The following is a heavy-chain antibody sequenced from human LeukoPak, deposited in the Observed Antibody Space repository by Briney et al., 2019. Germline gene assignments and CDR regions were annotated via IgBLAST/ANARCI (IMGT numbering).Heavy chain of an antibody. CDR2: INWIGGST. J-gene: IGHJ3*02. CDR3: ARDDFWSGYYGDAFDI. V-gene: IGHV3-20*04. CDR1: GFTFDDYG. Sequence: GGSLRLSCAASGFTFDDYGMSWVRQAPGKGLEWVSGINWIGGSTGYADSVKGRFTISRDNAKNSLYLQMNSLRAEDTALYYCARDDFWSGYYGDAFDIWGQGTMVTVSS. D-gene: IGHD3-3*01.